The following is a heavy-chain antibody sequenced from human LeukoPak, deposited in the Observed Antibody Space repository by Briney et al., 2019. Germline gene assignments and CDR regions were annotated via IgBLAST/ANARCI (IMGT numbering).Heavy chain of an antibody. J-gene: IGHJ3*02. V-gene: IGHV4-34*01. CDR1: GGSFSGYY. Sequence: ASDTLSLICTVYGGSFSGYYWSWLRQPPGKGLEWLGEINHSGITNYNPSLKSRVTMSVDTSKNQFSLKLNSVTAADTAVYYCARGALGYCSSSSRYDAFDIWGQGTRVTVSS. CDR2: INHSGIT. D-gene: IGHD2-2*01. CDR3: ARGALGYCSSSSRYDAFDI.